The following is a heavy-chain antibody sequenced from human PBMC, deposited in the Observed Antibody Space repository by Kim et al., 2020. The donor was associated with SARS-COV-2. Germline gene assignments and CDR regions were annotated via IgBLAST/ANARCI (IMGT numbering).Heavy chain of an antibody. J-gene: IGHJ4*02. D-gene: IGHD1-26*01. CDR1: GFTFSSYS. Sequence: GGSLRLSCAASGFTFSSYSMNWVRQAPGKGLEWVSSISSSSSYIYYADSVKGRFTISRDNAKNSLYLQMNSLRAEDTAVYYCARRSLGANVDYWGQGTLVTVSS. CDR3: ARRSLGANVDY. CDR2: ISSSSSYI. V-gene: IGHV3-21*01.